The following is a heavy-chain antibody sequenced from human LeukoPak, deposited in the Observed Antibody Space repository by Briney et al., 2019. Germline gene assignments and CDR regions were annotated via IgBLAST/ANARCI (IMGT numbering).Heavy chain of an antibody. CDR3: AKPNKEGYCSSTSCYPRPFDP. J-gene: IGHJ5*02. D-gene: IGHD2-2*01. CDR2: ISGSGGST. CDR1: GFTFSSYA. V-gene: IGHV3-23*01. Sequence: GGSLRLSCPASGFTFSSYAMSWVRQAPGKGLEWVSAISGSGGSTYYADSVKGRFTISRDNSKNTLYLQMNSLRAEDTAVYYCAKPNKEGYCSSTSCYPRPFDPWGQGTLVTVSS.